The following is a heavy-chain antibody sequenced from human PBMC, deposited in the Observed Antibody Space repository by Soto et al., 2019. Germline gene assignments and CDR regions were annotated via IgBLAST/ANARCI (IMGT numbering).Heavy chain of an antibody. Sequence: GGSLRLSCAASGFTFSSYGMHWVRQAPGKGLEWVAVISYDGSNKYYADSVKGRFTISRDNSKNTLYLQMNSLRAEDTAVYYCARGWIGDLNDAFDIRAQGTMLPVSS. J-gene: IGHJ3*02. CDR2: ISYDGSNK. D-gene: IGHD2-2*03. V-gene: IGHV3-30*03. CDR3: ARGWIGDLNDAFDI. CDR1: GFTFSSYG.